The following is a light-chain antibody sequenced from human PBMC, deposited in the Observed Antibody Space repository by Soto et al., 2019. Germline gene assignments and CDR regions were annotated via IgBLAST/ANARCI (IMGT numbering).Light chain of an antibody. CDR3: HQYNNWPRT. Sequence: EIVMTQSPATLSVSPGERATLSRRASQSVSANLAWYQQKPGQAPRLLIYGASTRATGIPARFSGSGSGTEFTLTISSLQSEDFAVYYCHQYNNWPRTFGQGTKVEIK. CDR1: QSVSAN. J-gene: IGKJ1*01. CDR2: GAS. V-gene: IGKV3-15*01.